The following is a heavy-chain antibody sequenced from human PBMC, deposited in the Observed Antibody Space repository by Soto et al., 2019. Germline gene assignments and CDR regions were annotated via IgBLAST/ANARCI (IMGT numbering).Heavy chain of an antibody. CDR2: ISGYNGNT. CDR1: GYTFTNYG. Sequence: QVQVVQSGDEVKKPGASVKVSCKASGYTFTNYGFSWVRQAPGQGLEWMGWISGYNGNTKYAEKFQGRVTMTTDTSQSTAHMERRSLRSDDTSVYYCAREGQAPYYYYGMDVWGQGTAVTVSS. J-gene: IGHJ6*02. CDR3: AREGQAPYYYYGMDV. V-gene: IGHV1-18*01.